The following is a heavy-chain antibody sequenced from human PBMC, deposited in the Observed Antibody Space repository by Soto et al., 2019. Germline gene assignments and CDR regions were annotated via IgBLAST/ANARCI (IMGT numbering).Heavy chain of an antibody. J-gene: IGHJ5*02. CDR1: GGSISSYY. CDR3: ARDLALNWFDP. D-gene: IGHD3-3*02. Sequence: SETLSLTCTVSGGSISSYYWSWIRQPPGKGLEWIGYIYYSGSTNYNPSLKSRVTISVDTSKNQFSLKLSSVTAADTAVYYCARDLALNWFDPWGQGTLVTVSS. CDR2: IYYSGST. V-gene: IGHV4-59*01.